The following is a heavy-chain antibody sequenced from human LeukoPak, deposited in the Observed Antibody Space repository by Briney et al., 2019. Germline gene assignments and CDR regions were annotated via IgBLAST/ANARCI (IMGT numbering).Heavy chain of an antibody. V-gene: IGHV4-39*01. D-gene: IGHD3-10*01. CDR3: TRHFGSGRDDY. CDR2: IHYSGST. Sequence: SETLSLTCIVSGGSISSSNYYWGWIRQPPGKGLEWIGSIHYSGSTYYNPSLKSRVTSSVDTSKNQFTVNLSSVTAADTAVYYCTRHFGSGRDDYWGQGTLVTVSS. J-gene: IGHJ4*02. CDR1: GGSISSSNYY.